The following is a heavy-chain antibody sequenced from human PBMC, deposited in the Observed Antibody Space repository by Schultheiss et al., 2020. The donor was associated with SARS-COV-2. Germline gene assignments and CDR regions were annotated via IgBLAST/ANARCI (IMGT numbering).Heavy chain of an antibody. CDR3: AHRPGGAYDY. V-gene: IGHV2-5*08. CDR2: IDWDDDK. J-gene: IGHJ4*02. Sequence: SGPTLVKPTQTLTLTCTFSGFSLSTSGMCVSWIRQPPGKALEWLARIDWDDDKRYSPSLKSRLTITKDTSKNQVVLTMTNMDPVDTATYYCAHRPGGAYDYWGQGTLVTVSS. D-gene: IGHD3-16*01. CDR1: GFSLSTSGMC.